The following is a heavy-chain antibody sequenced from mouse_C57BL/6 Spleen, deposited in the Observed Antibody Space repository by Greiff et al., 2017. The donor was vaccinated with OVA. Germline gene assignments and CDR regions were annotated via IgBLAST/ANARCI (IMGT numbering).Heavy chain of an antibody. CDR1: GYSITSGYY. CDR2: ISYDGSN. V-gene: IGHV3-6*01. CDR3: ASGSMVTRDY. Sequence: VQLKESGPGLVKPSQSLSLTCSVTGYSITSGYYWNWIRQFPGNKLEWMGYISYDGSNNYNPSLKNRISITRDTSKNQFFLKLNSVTTEDTATYYCASGSMVTRDYWGQGTTLTVSS. D-gene: IGHD2-2*01. J-gene: IGHJ2*01.